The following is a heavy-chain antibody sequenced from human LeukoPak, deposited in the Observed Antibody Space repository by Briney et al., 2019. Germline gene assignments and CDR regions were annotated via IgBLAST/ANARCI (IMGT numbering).Heavy chain of an antibody. CDR2: INHSGST. V-gene: IGHV4-34*01. Sequence: PSETLSLTCAVYGGSFSGYYWSWIRQPPGKGLGWIGEINHSGSTNYNPSLKSRVTISVDTSKNQFSLKLSSVTAADTAVYYCARGLEQWLMYYFDYWGQGTLVTVSS. CDR3: ARGLEQWLMYYFDY. D-gene: IGHD6-19*01. J-gene: IGHJ4*02. CDR1: GGSFSGYY.